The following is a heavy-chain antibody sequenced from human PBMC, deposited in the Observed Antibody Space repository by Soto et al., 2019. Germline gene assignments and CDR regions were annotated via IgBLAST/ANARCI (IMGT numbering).Heavy chain of an antibody. CDR3: ASAYYYDSSGLPQH. J-gene: IGHJ1*01. CDR1: GGSISSYY. D-gene: IGHD3-22*01. CDR2: IYYSGST. V-gene: IGHV4-59*01. Sequence: PSETLSLTCTVSGGSISSYYWSWIRQPPGKGLEWIGYIYYSGSTNYNPSLKSRVTISVDTSKNQFSLKLSSVTAADTAVYYCASAYYYDSSGLPQHWGQGTLVTVSS.